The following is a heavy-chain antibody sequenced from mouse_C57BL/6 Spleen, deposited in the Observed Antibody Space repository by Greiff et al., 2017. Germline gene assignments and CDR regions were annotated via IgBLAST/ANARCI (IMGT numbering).Heavy chain of an antibody. D-gene: IGHD3-1*01. Sequence: VQLQQPGAELVKPGASVKLSCKASGYTFTSYWMQWVKQRPGQGLEWIGEIDPSASYTNYNQKFKGKATLTVDTSSSTAYMQLSSLTSEDSAVYYCARSGSDYWGQGTTLTVSS. V-gene: IGHV1-50*01. CDR1: GYTFTSYW. J-gene: IGHJ2*01. CDR2: IDPSASYT. CDR3: ARSGSDY.